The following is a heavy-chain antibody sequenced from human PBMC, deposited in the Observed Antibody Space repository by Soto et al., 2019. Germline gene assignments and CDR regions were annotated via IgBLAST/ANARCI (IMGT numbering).Heavy chain of an antibody. J-gene: IGHJ3*02. Sequence: GWSLRLSCAASGFTFSSYAMSWVRQAPGKGLEWVSAISGSGGSTYYADSVKGRFTISRDNSKNTLYLQMNSLRAEDTAVYYCAKGCSGGSCYGAFDIWGQGTMVTVSS. V-gene: IGHV3-23*01. CDR3: AKGCSGGSCYGAFDI. CDR1: GFTFSSYA. CDR2: ISGSGGST. D-gene: IGHD2-15*01.